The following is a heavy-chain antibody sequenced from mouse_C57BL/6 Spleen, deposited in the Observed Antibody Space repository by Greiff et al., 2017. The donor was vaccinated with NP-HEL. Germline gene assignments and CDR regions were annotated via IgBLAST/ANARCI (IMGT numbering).Heavy chain of an antibody. V-gene: IGHV1-19*01. Sequence: EVQLQQSGPELVKPGASVKISCKASGYSFTDYYMNWVKQSHGKSLEWIGVINPYNGGTSYNQKFKGKATLTVDKSSSTAYMELNSLTSEDSAVYYCARPYYGNYGYFDVWGTGTTVTVSS. CDR3: ARPYYGNYGYFDV. CDR2: INPYNGGT. CDR1: GYSFTDYY. D-gene: IGHD2-10*01. J-gene: IGHJ1*03.